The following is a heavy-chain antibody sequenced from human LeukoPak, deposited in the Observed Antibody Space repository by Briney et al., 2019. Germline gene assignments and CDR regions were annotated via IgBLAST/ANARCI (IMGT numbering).Heavy chain of an antibody. Sequence: ASVKVSCKSSGYTFTGYYMHWVRQAPGQGLEWMGWINPNSGGTNYAQKFQGRVTMTRDTSISTTYMELSSLTSDDTAVYYCARDQHQLDFDYWGQGTLVTVSS. CDR2: INPNSGGT. V-gene: IGHV1-2*02. CDR3: ARDQHQLDFDY. J-gene: IGHJ4*02. D-gene: IGHD1-1*01. CDR1: GYTFTGYY.